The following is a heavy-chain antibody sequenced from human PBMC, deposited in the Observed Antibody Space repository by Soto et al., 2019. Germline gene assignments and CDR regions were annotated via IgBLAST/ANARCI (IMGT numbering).Heavy chain of an antibody. V-gene: IGHV4-30-2*01. Sequence: QLQLQESGSGLVKPSQTLSLTCAVSGGSISSGGYSWSWIRQPPGKGLEWIGYIYHSGSTYYNPSLKSRVTISVDRSKNQVSLKLSSVTAADTAVYYCARVGYDFWSGYYSAFDIWGQGTMVTVSS. CDR3: ARVGYDFWSGYYSAFDI. CDR2: IYHSGST. D-gene: IGHD3-3*01. CDR1: GGSISSGGYS. J-gene: IGHJ3*02.